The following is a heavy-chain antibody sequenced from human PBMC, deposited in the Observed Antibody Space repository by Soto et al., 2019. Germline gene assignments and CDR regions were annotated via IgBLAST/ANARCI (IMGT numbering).Heavy chain of an antibody. D-gene: IGHD3-22*01. J-gene: IGHJ4*01. CDR3: AKGLYYYDSSGYRLFDY. CDR1: GFMFNNYA. Sequence: PGGSLRLSCAASGFMFNNYAMSWVRQAPGKGLEWVSTVSVSGGTTYYADSLKGRFTISRDNSKKTVYLQMNRLRADDTAIYYCAKGLYYYDSSGYRLFDYWGHGTLATVSS. CDR2: VSVSGGTT. V-gene: IGHV3-23*01.